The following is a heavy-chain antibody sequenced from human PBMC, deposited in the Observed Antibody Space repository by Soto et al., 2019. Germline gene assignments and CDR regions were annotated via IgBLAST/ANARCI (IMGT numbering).Heavy chain of an antibody. J-gene: IGHJ4*02. CDR3: ARRGPGTYFDY. D-gene: IGHD6-13*01. CDR1: GFTFSSYA. V-gene: IGHV3-23*01. Sequence: EVPLLDSGGGLVPPGGSLRLSCAASGFTFSSYAMNWVRQAPGKGLEWVSVISGSGDSTYYADSVKGRFTISRDNSKNTLYLQMNSLRAEDTAVYYCARRGPGTYFDYWGQGTLVTVSS. CDR2: ISGSGDST.